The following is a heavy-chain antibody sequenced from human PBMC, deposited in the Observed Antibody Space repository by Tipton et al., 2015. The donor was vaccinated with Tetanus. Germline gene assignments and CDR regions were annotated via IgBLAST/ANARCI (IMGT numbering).Heavy chain of an antibody. CDR3: AKDPASRGWFDP. J-gene: IGHJ5*02. Sequence: SLRLSCAASGFSFRSYWMHWVRQSPGKGLVWVSRIKSDGSKTTYADSVKGRFTISRDNAKNTLYLQMNSLRDEDTAVYYCAKDPASRGWFDPWGQGTLVSVSS. CDR2: IKSDGSKT. V-gene: IGHV3-74*03. CDR1: GFSFRSYW.